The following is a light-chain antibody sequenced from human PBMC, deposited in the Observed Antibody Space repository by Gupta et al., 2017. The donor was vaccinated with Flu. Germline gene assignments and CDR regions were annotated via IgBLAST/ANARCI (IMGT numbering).Light chain of an antibody. V-gene: IGLV2-14*01. CDR1: SSDIGGYNY. CDR2: EVS. Sequence: PPGQSITISCTGTSSDIGGYNYVSWYQQHPGKAPNVMIYEVSYRPSGVSNRFSGSKSGNTASLTISGLQAEDEADYYCFSYTSSSTWVFGGGT. CDR3: FSYTSSSTWV. J-gene: IGLJ3*02.